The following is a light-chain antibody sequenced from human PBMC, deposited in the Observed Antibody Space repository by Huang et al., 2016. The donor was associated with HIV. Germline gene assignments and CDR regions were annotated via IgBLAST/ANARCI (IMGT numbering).Light chain of an antibody. Sequence: EIVLTQSPGTVSLSPGERATLSCRASQSVSSSYLACYQHKPGQAPRLLIYGASSRPTGIPDRFSGSGSGTDFTLTISSLESEDFAVYYCQQYGSSPGTFGQGTRLEIK. CDR3: QQYGSSPGT. V-gene: IGKV3-20*01. CDR2: GAS. J-gene: IGKJ5*01. CDR1: QSVSSSY.